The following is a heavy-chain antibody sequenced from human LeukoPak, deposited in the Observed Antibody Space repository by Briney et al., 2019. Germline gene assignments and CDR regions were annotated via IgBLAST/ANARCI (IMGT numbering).Heavy chain of an antibody. CDR2: ISTSGGGT. Sequence: GGSLRLSCSASGFTLGSYAMHWVRQAPGKGLEYVSAISTSGGGTYYADSVKGRFTISRDNSKNTLYLQMSSLRAEDTAVYYCVKDLGYGDGLWASPFDYWGQGTLVTVSS. J-gene: IGHJ4*02. CDR1: GFTLGSYA. D-gene: IGHD4-17*01. CDR3: VKDLGYGDGLWASPFDY. V-gene: IGHV3-64D*06.